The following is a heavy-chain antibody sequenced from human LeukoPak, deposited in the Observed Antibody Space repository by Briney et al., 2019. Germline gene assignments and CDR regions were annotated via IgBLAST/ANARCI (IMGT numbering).Heavy chain of an antibody. V-gene: IGHV4-59*01. Sequence: SETLSLTCTASGGSISSYYWSWIRQPPGKGLEWIGYIYYSGSTNYNPSLKSRVTISVDTSKNQFSLKLSSVTAADTAVYYCARGRDGYNMDWGQRTLVTVSS. CDR3: ARGRDGYNMD. CDR2: IYYSGST. J-gene: IGHJ4*02. CDR1: GGSISSYY. D-gene: IGHD5-24*01.